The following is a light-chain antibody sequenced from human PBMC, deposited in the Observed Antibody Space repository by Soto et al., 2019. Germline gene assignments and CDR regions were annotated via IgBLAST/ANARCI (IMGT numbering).Light chain of an antibody. CDR3: LQDYDYPYT. CDR1: QGIRDD. CDR2: AAS. J-gene: IGKJ2*01. Sequence: AIQMTQSPSSLSASVGDRVTITCRAGQGIRDDLAWYQQRPGKAPKLLIYAASNLQSGVPSRFSGSGSGTDFTLIISSLQPEDFATYYCLQDYDYPYTFGQGTKLEIK. V-gene: IGKV1-6*01.